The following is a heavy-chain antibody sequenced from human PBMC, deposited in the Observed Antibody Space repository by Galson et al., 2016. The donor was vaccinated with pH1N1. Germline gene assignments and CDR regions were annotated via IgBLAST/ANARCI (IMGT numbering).Heavy chain of an antibody. Sequence: SVKVSCKASGGTFGSYSINWVRQAPGQGLEWMGGIIPIFNTAKCAQNFQGRVTITADESTTTAYMELSSLRSEDTAVYFCAREDYYDTDLSDWYFDLWGRGTLLTVSS. V-gene: IGHV1-69*13. CDR3: AREDYYDTDLSDWYFDL. CDR2: IIPIFNTA. CDR1: GGTFGSYS. D-gene: IGHD3-22*01. J-gene: IGHJ2*01.